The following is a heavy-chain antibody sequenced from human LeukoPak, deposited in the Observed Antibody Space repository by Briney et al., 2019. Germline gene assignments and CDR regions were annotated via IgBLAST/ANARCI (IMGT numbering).Heavy chain of an antibody. V-gene: IGHV4-38-2*01. CDR3: ARTQRFNHYYYYMDV. CDR2: IYHSGST. Sequence: SETLSLTCAVSGYSISSGYYWGWIRQPPGKGLEWIGSIYHSGSTYYNPSLKSRVTISVDTSKNQFSLKLSSVTAADSAVYYCARTQRFNHYYYYMDVWGKGTTVTVSS. D-gene: IGHD3-3*01. J-gene: IGHJ6*03. CDR1: GYSISSGYY.